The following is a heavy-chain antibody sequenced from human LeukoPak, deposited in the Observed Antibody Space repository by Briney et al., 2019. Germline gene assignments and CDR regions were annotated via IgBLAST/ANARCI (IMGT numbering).Heavy chain of an antibody. CDR3: ARVGRSRGSLPNSYYYMDV. D-gene: IGHD1-26*01. V-gene: IGHV1-69*05. CDR2: IIPIFGST. Sequence: SVKVSCNASGDIFNSYSVSWVRQAPGQGLEWMGGIIPIFGSTNYAQKFQGRVTITTDQSTRTAYMELNSLSSDDTAVYYCARVGRSRGSLPNSYYYMDVWGKGATVTVSS. CDR1: GDIFNSYS. J-gene: IGHJ6*03.